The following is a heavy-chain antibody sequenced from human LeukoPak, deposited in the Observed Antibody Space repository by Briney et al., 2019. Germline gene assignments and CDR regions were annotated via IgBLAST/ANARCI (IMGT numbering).Heavy chain of an antibody. CDR3: AKDRGDYYGSGIYFDY. D-gene: IGHD3-10*01. J-gene: IGHJ4*02. CDR1: GSTFSSYA. V-gene: IGHV3-23*01. Sequence: GGSLRLSCAASGSTFSSYAMSWVRQAPGKGLEWVSAISGSGGSTYYADSVKGRFTISRDNSKNTLYLQMNSLRAEDTAVYYCAKDRGDYYGSGIYFDYWGQGTLVTVSS. CDR2: ISGSGGST.